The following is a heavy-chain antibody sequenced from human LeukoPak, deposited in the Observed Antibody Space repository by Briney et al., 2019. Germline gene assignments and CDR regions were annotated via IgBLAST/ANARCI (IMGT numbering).Heavy chain of an antibody. J-gene: IGHJ4*02. CDR2: INPSGGST. D-gene: IGHD3-22*01. CDR3: ARDGSHYYDSSGYYYFDY. Sequence: GASVKVSCKASGYTFTSYYIHWVRQAPGQGLEWMGIINPSGGSTSYAQKFQGRVTMTRDTSTSTVYMVLSSLSSEDTAVYYCARDGSHYYDSSGYYYFDYWGQGTLVTVSS. CDR1: GYTFTSYY. V-gene: IGHV1-46*01.